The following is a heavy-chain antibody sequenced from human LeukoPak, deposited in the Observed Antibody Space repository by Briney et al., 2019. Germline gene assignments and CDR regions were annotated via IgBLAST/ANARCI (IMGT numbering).Heavy chain of an antibody. CDR1: GFTFSTFA. Sequence: GGSLRLSCAASGFTFSTFAMHWVRQAPGKGLDWVAAISYDGSNKYYADSAKGRFTISRDNSKNTLYLQMNSLRGEDRAVYYCARPSNIFYYYDMNVWGQGTTVTVSS. J-gene: IGHJ6*02. D-gene: IGHD2-21*01. CDR2: ISYDGSNK. V-gene: IGHV3-30-3*01. CDR3: ARPSNIFYYYDMNV.